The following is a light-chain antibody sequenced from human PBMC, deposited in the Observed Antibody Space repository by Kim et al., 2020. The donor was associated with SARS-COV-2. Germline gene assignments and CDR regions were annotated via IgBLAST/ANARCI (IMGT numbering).Light chain of an antibody. CDR1: QGISAS. CDR2: AAS. J-gene: IGKJ4*01. CDR3: QQLKSYPLT. V-gene: IGKV1-9*01. Sequence: ASVGDRVTITCRAIQGISASLAWYQQKPGKGPKFLIYAASTLQSGVPSRFSGSGSGTEFTLTISSLQPEDFATYYCQQLKSYPLTFGGGTKVDIK.